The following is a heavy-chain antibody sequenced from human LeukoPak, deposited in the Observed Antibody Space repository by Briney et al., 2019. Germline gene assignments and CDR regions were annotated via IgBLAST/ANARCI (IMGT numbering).Heavy chain of an antibody. V-gene: IGHV3-21*01. J-gene: IGHJ5*02. CDR3: ARVYSSSGFDP. D-gene: IGHD6-13*01. CDR1: GFRFNTYW. CDR2: ISSSSSYI. Sequence: GGSLRLSCAASGFRFNTYWMSWVRQAPGKGLEWVSSISSSSSYIYYADSVKGRFTISRDNAKNSLYLQMNSLRAEDTAVYYCARVYSSSGFDPWGQGTLVTVSS.